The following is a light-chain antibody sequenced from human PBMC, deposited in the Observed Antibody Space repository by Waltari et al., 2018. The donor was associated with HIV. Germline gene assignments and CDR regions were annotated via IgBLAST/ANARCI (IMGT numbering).Light chain of an antibody. CDR1: SSNIGSNY. Sequence: QSVLTQPPSASGTPGQRVTISCSGSSSNIGSNYVYWYQQFPGTAPKLLMYRNNQRPSGVPARFSGSKSGTSASLAISGLRSEDEADYHCAAWDGSHWVFGGGTKLTVL. J-gene: IGLJ3*02. CDR3: AAWDGSHWV. V-gene: IGLV1-47*01. CDR2: RNN.